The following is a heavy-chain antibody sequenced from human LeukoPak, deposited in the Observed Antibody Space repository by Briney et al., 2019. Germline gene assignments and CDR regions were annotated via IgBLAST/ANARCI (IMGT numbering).Heavy chain of an antibody. CDR1: GYTFSNYV. J-gene: IGHJ4*02. CDR3: ARGNVLAWLGESYGFDY. D-gene: IGHD3-10*01. Sequence: ASVKVSCKASGYTFSNYVINWVRQAPGQGLEWMGWISAYSGNTKYAQKVQDRVTMTTDTSTTTAYMEPRSLTSDDTAVYYCARGNVLAWLGESYGFDYWGQGTLVTVSS. V-gene: IGHV1-18*01. CDR2: ISAYSGNT.